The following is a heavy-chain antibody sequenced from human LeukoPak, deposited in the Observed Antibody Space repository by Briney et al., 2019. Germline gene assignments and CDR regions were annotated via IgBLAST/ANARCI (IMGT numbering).Heavy chain of an antibody. Sequence: PSETLSLTCAVYGGSFSGYYWSWIRQPPGKGMEWIGEINHSGSTNYNPSLKSRVTISVDTSKSQVSLNLRSVTAADTAVYYCARVREEAAVAGYYNFDYWGQGTLVTVSS. D-gene: IGHD6-19*01. CDR1: GGSFSGYY. V-gene: IGHV4-34*01. CDR2: INHSGST. CDR3: ARVREEAAVAGYYNFDY. J-gene: IGHJ4*02.